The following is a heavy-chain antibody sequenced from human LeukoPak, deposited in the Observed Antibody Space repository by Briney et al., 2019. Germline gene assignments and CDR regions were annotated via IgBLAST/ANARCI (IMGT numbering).Heavy chain of an antibody. Sequence: SETLSLTCTVSGGSISSSSYYWGWIRQPPGKGLEWIGSIYYSGSTYYNPSLKSRVTISVDTSKNQFSLKLSSVTAADTAVYYCARQESFRYYYGMDVWGQGTTVTVSS. D-gene: IGHD3-10*01. CDR3: ARQESFRYYYGMDV. J-gene: IGHJ6*02. CDR1: GGSISSSSYY. V-gene: IGHV4-39*01. CDR2: IYYSGST.